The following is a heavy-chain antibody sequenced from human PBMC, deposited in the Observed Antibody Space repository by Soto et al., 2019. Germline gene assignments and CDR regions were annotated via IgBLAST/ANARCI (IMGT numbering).Heavy chain of an antibody. D-gene: IGHD6-13*01. V-gene: IGHV3-30*18. CDR3: AKDLAAAAAEPGVDY. CDR1: GFTFSSYG. Sequence: QVQLVESGGGVVQPGRSLRLSCAASGFTFSSYGMHWVRQAPGKGLEWVAAISYDGSNKYYADSVKGRFTISRDNSKNTLYLQMNSLRAEDTAVYYCAKDLAAAAAEPGVDYWGQGTLVTVSS. CDR2: ISYDGSNK. J-gene: IGHJ4*02.